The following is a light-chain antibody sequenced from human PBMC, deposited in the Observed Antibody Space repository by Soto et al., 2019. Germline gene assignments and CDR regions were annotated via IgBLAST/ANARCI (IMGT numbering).Light chain of an antibody. J-gene: IGKJ5*01. CDR1: QSVSSK. CDR3: QQYYDWPIT. Sequence: EIVLTQSPGTLSLSPGERATLSCRASQSVSSKLAWYQQKPGQAPRLLIYGASTRATGIPAMFSGSGSGTEFTLTISSLQSEDFAVYYCQQYYDWPITFGQGTRLEIK. V-gene: IGKV3-15*01. CDR2: GAS.